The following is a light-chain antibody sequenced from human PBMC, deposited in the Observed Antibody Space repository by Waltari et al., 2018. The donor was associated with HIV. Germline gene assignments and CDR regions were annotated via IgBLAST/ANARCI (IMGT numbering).Light chain of an antibody. CDR3: SAYTSSNTLV. V-gene: IGLV2-14*01. J-gene: IGLJ2*01. Sequence: QSALTQTASVSGSPGKSITISCTGTSSAVRGYDHVSWYQQHPGKAPKLVIYEVYNRPSWISHRFSGAKSGNTASLTISGLQAEDEADYFCSAYTSSNTLVFGGGTKVTVL. CDR1: SSAVRGYDH. CDR2: EVY.